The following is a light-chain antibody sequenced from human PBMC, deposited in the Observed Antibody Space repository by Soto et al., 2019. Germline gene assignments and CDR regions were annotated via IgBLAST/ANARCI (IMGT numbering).Light chain of an antibody. V-gene: IGLV2-14*01. CDR3: SSYTSSSTYV. CDR2: EVS. Sequence: SVLTQPASVSGSPGQSITISCTGTSSDVGGYKYVSWYQQHPGKAPKLMIYEVSNRPSGVSNRFSGSKSGNTASLTISGLQAEDEADYYCSSYTSSSTYVFGTGTKVTV. J-gene: IGLJ1*01. CDR1: SSDVGGYKY.